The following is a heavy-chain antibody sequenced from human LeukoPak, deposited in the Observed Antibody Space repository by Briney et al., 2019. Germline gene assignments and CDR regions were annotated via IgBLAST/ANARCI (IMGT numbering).Heavy chain of an antibody. CDR1: GFTFSNYG. D-gene: IGHD5-18*01. CDR3: AKVGGIQLWLKKPFDY. Sequence: PGGSLRLSCAVSGFTFSNYGMHWVRQAPDKGLEWVAFIRYDGSHKYYADSVKGRFTISRDNSKNTLYLQMNSLRAEDTAVYYCAKVGGIQLWLKKPFDYWGQGTLVTVSS. J-gene: IGHJ4*02. V-gene: IGHV3-30*02. CDR2: IRYDGSHK.